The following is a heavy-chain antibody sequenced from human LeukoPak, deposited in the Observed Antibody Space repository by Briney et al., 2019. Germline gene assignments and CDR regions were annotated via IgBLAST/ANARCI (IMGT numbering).Heavy chain of an antibody. D-gene: IGHD3-22*01. Sequence: ASVKVSCKASGYTFITYYMHWVRQAPGQGLEWMGIINPNGGSTTYAQKFQGRVTITRDMSTDTVYMELSSLRSEDTAVFYCARDLPYYDKSGYYYLGGAFDIWGQGTMVTVSS. CDR1: GYTFITYY. CDR2: INPNGGST. J-gene: IGHJ3*02. CDR3: ARDLPYYDKSGYYYLGGAFDI. V-gene: IGHV1-46*01.